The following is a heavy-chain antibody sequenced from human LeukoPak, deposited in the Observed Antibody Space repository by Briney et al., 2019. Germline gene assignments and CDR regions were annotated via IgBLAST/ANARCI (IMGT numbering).Heavy chain of an antibody. CDR1: GGTFSSYA. Sequence: SVKVSCKASGGTFSSYAISWVRQAPGQGLEWMGGIIPIFGTTNYAQKFQGRVTITADESTSTAYMELSSLRSEDTAVYYCAREYDSSGYSYYWGQGTLVTVSS. CDR2: IIPIFGTT. D-gene: IGHD3-22*01. CDR3: AREYDSSGYSYY. J-gene: IGHJ4*02. V-gene: IGHV1-69*13.